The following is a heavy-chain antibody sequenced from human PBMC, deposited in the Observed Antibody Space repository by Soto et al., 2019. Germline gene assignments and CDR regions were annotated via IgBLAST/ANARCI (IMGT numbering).Heavy chain of an antibody. CDR1: GFTVSSNY. Sequence: GGSLRLSCAASGFTVSSNYMSWVRQAPGKGLEWVSVISYDGSNKYYADSVKGRFTISRDNSKNTLYPQMNSLRAEDTAVYYCAKDLSMIEPAFDIWGQGTMVTVSS. D-gene: IGHD2-21*01. V-gene: IGHV3-30*18. J-gene: IGHJ3*02. CDR3: AKDLSMIEPAFDI. CDR2: ISYDGSNK.